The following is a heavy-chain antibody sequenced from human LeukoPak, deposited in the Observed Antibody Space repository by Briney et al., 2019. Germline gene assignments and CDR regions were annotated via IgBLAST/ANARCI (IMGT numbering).Heavy chain of an antibody. V-gene: IGHV4-4*02. CDR2: INHSGGT. Sequence: KPSETLSLTCAVSGDSISSSHWWSWVRQSPGKGLEWIGEINHSGGTNYNPSLKSRVTISVDTSKNQFSLKLSSVTAADTAVYYCARQWGNNYGGNWAPLDYWGQGTLVTVSS. CDR1: GDSISSSHW. CDR3: ARQWGNNYGGNWAPLDY. D-gene: IGHD4-23*01. J-gene: IGHJ4*02.